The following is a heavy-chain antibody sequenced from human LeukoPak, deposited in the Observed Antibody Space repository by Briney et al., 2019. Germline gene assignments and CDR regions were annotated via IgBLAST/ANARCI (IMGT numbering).Heavy chain of an antibody. CDR1: GYTFTSYD. J-gene: IGHJ4*02. Sequence: GASVKVSCKASGYTFTSYDINWVRQATGQGLEWMGWMNPNSGNTGYAQEFQGRVTMTRNTSISTAYMELSSLRSEDTAVYYCARSITMVRTESGDVDYWGQGTLVTVSS. CDR3: ARSITMVRTESGDVDY. D-gene: IGHD3-10*01. V-gene: IGHV1-8*01. CDR2: MNPNSGNT.